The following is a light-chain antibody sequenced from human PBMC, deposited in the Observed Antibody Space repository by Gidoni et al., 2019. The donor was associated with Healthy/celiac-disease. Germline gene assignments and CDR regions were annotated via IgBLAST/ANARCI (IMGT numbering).Light chain of an antibody. J-gene: IGLJ2*01. CDR3: QSYDSSLSGSV. Sequence: QSVLTQPPQVSGAPGQRVTISCTGSSSNIGAGYDVHWYQQLPGTAPKLLIYGNSNRPSGVPDRFSGSKSGTSASLAITGLQAEDEADYYCQSYDSSLSGSVFGGGTKLTVL. CDR1: SSNIGAGYD. V-gene: IGLV1-40*01. CDR2: GNS.